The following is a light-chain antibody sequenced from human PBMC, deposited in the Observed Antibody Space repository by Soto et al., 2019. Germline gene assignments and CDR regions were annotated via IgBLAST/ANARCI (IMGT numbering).Light chain of an antibody. CDR1: QTITTY. CDR2: GAS. V-gene: IGKV1-39*01. CDR3: QQSYTTPIT. J-gene: IGKJ5*01. Sequence: DIHLTPSPSSLSASVGDRVTITCRASQTITTYLSWFQQKPGKAPKLLVYGASSLQSGVPSRFSGSGSGTEFTLTISSLQSEDFATYYCQQSYTTPITFGQGTRLEIK.